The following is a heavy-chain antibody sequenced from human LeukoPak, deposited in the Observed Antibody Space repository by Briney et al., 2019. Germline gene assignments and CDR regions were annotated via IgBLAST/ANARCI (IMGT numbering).Heavy chain of an antibody. CDR3: ARVSVTLFGAVIILNAFDV. Sequence: ASVKVSCKASGYTFTGYYMHWVRQAPGQGLEWMGWISRYSGNTNYALQVQGRVTMTTDTSTSTAYMELRSLRSDDTAVYYCARVSVTLFGAVIILNAFDVWGQGTMVTVSS. J-gene: IGHJ3*01. D-gene: IGHD3-3*01. CDR2: ISRYSGNT. CDR1: GYTFTGYY. V-gene: IGHV1-18*04.